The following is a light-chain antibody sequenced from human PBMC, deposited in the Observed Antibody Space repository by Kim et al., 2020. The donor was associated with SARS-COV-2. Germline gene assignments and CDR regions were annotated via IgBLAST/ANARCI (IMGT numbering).Light chain of an antibody. Sequence: AAVGDRVTITCRASQDIANSLAWYQQKPGKVPQVLIYAASTLQSGVPSRFSGSGSGTEFTLTIGSLQTEDVATYYWQKYNRAPWTFGPGTKVDIK. V-gene: IGKV1-27*01. CDR3: QKYNRAPWT. J-gene: IGKJ1*01. CDR1: QDIANS. CDR2: AAS.